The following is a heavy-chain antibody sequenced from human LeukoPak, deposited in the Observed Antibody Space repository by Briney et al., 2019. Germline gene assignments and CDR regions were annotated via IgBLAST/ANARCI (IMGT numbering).Heavy chain of an antibody. CDR1: GGSISSYY. CDR3: ARARGYGRLDY. CDR2: IYYSGST. V-gene: IGHV4-59*01. Sequence: SETLSLTCTVSGGSISSYYWSWIRQLPGKGLEWIGYIYYSGSTNYNPSLKSRVTISVDTSKNQFSLKLSSVTAADTAVYYCARARGYGRLDYWGQGTLVTVSS. J-gene: IGHJ4*02. D-gene: IGHD5-12*01.